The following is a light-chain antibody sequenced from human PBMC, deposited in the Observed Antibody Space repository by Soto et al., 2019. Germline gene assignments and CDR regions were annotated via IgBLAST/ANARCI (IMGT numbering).Light chain of an antibody. CDR2: DTN. J-gene: IGLJ1*01. Sequence: QAVVTQEPSVTVSPGGTVTLTCGSSTGAVTSGHYPYWFQQKPGQAPRTLIYDTNNKHSWTPARFSGSLLGGKAALTLSGAQPEDEAEYYCLLSYTDEKVFGTRTKVTVL. CDR1: TGAVTSGHY. CDR3: LLSYTDEKV. V-gene: IGLV7-46*01.